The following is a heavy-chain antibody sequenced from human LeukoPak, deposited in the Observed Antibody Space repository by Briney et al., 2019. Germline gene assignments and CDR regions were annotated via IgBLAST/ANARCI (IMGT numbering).Heavy chain of an antibody. CDR3: TTESSGALDY. D-gene: IGHD1-26*01. V-gene: IGHV3-21*01. J-gene: IGHJ4*02. Sequence: GGSLRLSCATSGFSFSSTFLNWVRQAPGKGLQYVSSIDTTHYTYYAGSVKGRFTISRDNAKNSLYLQMNNLKAEDTSVYYCTTESSGALDYWGQGTLVTVSS. CDR2: IDTTHYT. CDR1: GFSFSSTF.